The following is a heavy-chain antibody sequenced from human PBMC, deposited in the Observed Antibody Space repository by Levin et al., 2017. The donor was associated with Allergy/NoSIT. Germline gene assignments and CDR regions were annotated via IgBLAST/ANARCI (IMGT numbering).Heavy chain of an antibody. Sequence: SETLSLTCTVSDGSLSNYYWIWIRQPPGKGLEYIGYLYDSETTNYNPSLRSRVTMSLDPSKNQISLKLSSVTAADTAVYYCARLNREDPLTPSRPTRDYFYYGMEVWGQGTTVRVSS. CDR3: ARLNREDPLTPSRPTRDYFYYGMEV. V-gene: IGHV4-59*08. CDR2: LYDSETT. D-gene: IGHD3-9*01. J-gene: IGHJ6*02. CDR1: DGSLSNYY.